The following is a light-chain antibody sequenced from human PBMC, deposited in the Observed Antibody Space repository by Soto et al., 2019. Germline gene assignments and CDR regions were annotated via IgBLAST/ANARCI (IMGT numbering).Light chain of an antibody. Sequence: DIQMTQSPSSLSASVGDRVTITCRASQSISRYLNWYQQKPGQAPKILIYAASSLQSGVPSRFSGGGSGSAFSLTISSLQPEDFAPYYCQQSYSTPRTFGGGTKVEIK. CDR1: QSISRY. CDR2: AAS. CDR3: QQSYSTPRT. J-gene: IGKJ4*01. V-gene: IGKV1-39*01.